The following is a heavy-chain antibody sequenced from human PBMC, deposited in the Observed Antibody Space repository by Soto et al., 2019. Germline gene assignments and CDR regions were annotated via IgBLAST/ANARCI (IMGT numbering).Heavy chain of an antibody. J-gene: IGHJ5*02. CDR2: IYYSGST. CDR3: ASQVITIFRVALLDP. CDR1: GGSISSYY. V-gene: IGHV4-59*12. Sequence: SETLSLTCTVSGGSISSYYWSWIRQPPGKGLEWIGYIYYSGSTNYNPSLKSRVTISVDTSKNQFSLKLSSVTAADTAVYYCASQVITIFRVALLDPWGQGTLVIVSS. D-gene: IGHD3-3*01.